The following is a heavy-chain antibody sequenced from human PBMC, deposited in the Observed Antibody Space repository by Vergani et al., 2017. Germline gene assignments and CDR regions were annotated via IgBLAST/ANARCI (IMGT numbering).Heavy chain of an antibody. Sequence: EVQLVESGGGLVQPGGSLRLSCAASGFTFSSYSMNWVRQAPGKGLEWVSYISSSSSTIYYEDSVKGRFTISRDNAKNSLYLQMNSLRAEDTAVYYCARDRAGAARYWYFDLWGRGTLVTVSS. CDR3: ARDRAGAARYWYFDL. D-gene: IGHD6-6*01. CDR1: GFTFSSYS. J-gene: IGHJ2*01. CDR2: ISSSSSTI. V-gene: IGHV3-48*01.